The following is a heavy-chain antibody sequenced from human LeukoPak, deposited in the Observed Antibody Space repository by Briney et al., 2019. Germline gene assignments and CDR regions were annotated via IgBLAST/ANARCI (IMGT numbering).Heavy chain of an antibody. CDR3: AKAPTSRTNGQQDY. V-gene: IGHV3-9*01. Sequence: GGSLRLSCAASGFTFYDYAMHWVPQAPGKGLEWVSGISWNSGSIGYADSVKGRFTISRDNAKNSLYLQMNSLRAEDTALYYCAKAPTSRTNGQQDYWGQGTLVTVSS. CDR2: ISWNSGSI. D-gene: IGHD1/OR15-1a*01. J-gene: IGHJ4*02. CDR1: GFTFYDYA.